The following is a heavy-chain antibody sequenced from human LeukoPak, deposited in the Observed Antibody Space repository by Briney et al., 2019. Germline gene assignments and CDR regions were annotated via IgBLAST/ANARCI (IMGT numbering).Heavy chain of an antibody. D-gene: IGHD1-26*01. J-gene: IGHJ4*02. Sequence: SVKVSCKASGGTFSSYAISWVRQAPGQGLEWMGRIIPIFGTANYAQKFQGRVTITTDESTSTAYMELSSLRSEDTAVYYCAREGRVGENTFGYWGQGTLVTVSS. V-gene: IGHV1-69*05. CDR1: GGTFSSYA. CDR2: IIPIFGTA. CDR3: AREGRVGENTFGY.